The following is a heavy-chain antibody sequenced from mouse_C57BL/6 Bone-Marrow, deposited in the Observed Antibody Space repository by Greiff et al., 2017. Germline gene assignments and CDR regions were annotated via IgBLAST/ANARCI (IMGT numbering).Heavy chain of an antibody. CDR1: GYSFTGYY. CDR3: ARWLLRYYYAMDY. V-gene: IGHV1-42*01. D-gene: IGHD1-1*01. J-gene: IGHJ4*01. CDR2: INPSTGGT. Sequence: EVKVVESGPELVKPGASVQISCKASGYSFTGYYMNWVKHSPEKSLEWIGEINPSTGGTTYNQKFKAKATLTVDKSSSTAYMQLKSLTSEDSAVYYCARWLLRYYYAMDYWGQGTSVTVAS.